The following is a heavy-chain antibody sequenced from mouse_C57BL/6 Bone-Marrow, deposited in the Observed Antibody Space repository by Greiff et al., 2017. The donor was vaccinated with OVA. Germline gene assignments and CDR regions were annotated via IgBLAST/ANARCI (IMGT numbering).Heavy chain of an antibody. CDR3: ARHGDYGSFFDY. D-gene: IGHD1-1*01. J-gene: IGHJ2*01. V-gene: IGHV5-6*01. CDR2: ISSGGSST. Sequence: EVQVVESGGDLVKPGGSLKLSCAASGFTFSSYGMSWVRQTPDKRLEWVATISSGGSSTYYPDSVKGRFTISRDNAKNTLYLQMSSLKSEDTAMYYCARHGDYGSFFDYWGQGTTLTVSS. CDR1: GFTFSSYG.